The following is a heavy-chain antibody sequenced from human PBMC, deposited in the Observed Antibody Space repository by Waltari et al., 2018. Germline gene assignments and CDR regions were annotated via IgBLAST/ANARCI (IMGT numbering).Heavy chain of an antibody. V-gene: IGHV4-38-2*01. CDR2: IYHSGST. D-gene: IGHD3-22*01. J-gene: IGHJ4*02. CDR1: GYSISSGYY. CDR3: ARISSGWAWGFDY. Sequence: QVQLQESGPGLVKPSETLSLTCAVSGYSISSGYYWGWIRQPPGKGLEWIGSIYHSGSTYYNPSLKSRVTISVDTSKNQFSLKLSSVTAADTAVYYCARISSGWAWGFDYWGQGTLVTVSS.